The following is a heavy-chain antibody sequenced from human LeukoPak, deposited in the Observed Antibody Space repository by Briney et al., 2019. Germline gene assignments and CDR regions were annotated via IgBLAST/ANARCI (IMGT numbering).Heavy chain of an antibody. D-gene: IGHD2-15*01. J-gene: IGHJ4*02. Sequence: LSLTCTVSGYSISSGYYWGWIRQPPGKGLEWVSYISSSSSTIYYADSVKGRFTISRDNAKNSLYLQMNSLRAEDTAVYYCARFGYCSGGSCYRAPYYFDYWGQGTLVTVSS. V-gene: IGHV3-11*04. CDR3: ARFGYCSGGSCYRAPYYFDY. CDR2: ISSSSSTI. CDR1: GYSISSGYY.